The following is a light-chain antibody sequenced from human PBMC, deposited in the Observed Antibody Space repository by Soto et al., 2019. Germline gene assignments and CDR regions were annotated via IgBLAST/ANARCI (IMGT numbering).Light chain of an antibody. Sequence: QSALTQPPSASGSPGQSVTISCTGTSSDIGAYIYVSWYQQRPGKAPILMISEVSRRPSGVPERFSGSKSGNTASLTVSGLQADDEAHYYCSSYAGSNNFVFGTGTKVTVL. CDR2: EVS. CDR1: SSDIGAYIY. J-gene: IGLJ1*01. V-gene: IGLV2-8*01. CDR3: SSYAGSNNFV.